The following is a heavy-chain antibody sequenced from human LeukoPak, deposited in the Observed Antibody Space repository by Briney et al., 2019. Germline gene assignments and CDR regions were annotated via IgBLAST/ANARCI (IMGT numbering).Heavy chain of an antibody. J-gene: IGHJ4*02. Sequence: GGSLRLSCAASGFTFSSYAMSWVRQAPGKGLEWVSAISGSGGSTYYADSVKGRFTISRDNSKNTLYLQMNSLRAEDTAVYYCAKAYYYGSGSYYNGRAFDYWGQGTLVTVSS. CDR1: GFTFSSYA. CDR3: AKAYYYGSGSYYNGRAFDY. CDR2: ISGSGGST. D-gene: IGHD3-10*01. V-gene: IGHV3-23*01.